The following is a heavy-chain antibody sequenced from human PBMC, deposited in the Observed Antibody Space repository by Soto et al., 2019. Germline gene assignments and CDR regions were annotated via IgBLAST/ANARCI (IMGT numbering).Heavy chain of an antibody. J-gene: IGHJ4*02. CDR1: GFTVSSNY. V-gene: IGHV3-53*02. D-gene: IGHD6-19*01. Sequence: EVQLVETGGGLIQPGGSLRLSCAASGFTVSSNYMSWVRQAPGKGLEWVSVIYSGGSTYYAESVKGRFTISRDNSKNTLYLQMNSLRAEDTAVYYCARGNSGWYGYYFDYWGQGTLVTVSS. CDR3: ARGNSGWYGYYFDY. CDR2: IYSGGST.